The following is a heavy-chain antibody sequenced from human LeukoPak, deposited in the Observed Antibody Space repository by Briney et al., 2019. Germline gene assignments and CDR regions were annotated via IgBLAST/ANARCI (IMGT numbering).Heavy chain of an antibody. CDR3: AHGYCSGGSCSRPPDY. Sequence: PGGSLRLSCAASGFTFSSYGMHWVRQAPGKGLEWVAVISYDGSNEYYADSVKGRFTISRDNSKNTLYLQMNSLRAEDTAVYYCAHGYCSGGSCSRPPDYWGQGTLVTVSS. CDR1: GFTFSSYG. D-gene: IGHD2-15*01. J-gene: IGHJ4*02. V-gene: IGHV3-30*03. CDR2: ISYDGSNE.